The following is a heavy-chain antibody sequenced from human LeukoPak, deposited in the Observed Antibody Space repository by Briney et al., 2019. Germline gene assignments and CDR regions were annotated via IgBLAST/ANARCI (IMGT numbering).Heavy chain of an antibody. CDR1: GYTFTGYY. CDR3: AAYSGNYYSFDVDY. J-gene: IGHJ4*02. V-gene: IGHV1-24*01. Sequence: ASVKVSCKASGYTFTGYYMHWVRQAPGKGLEWMGGFDREDGETVYAQKFQGRVTMTEDTSTDTAYMELSSLRFEDTAVYYCAAYSGNYYSFDVDYWGQGTLVTVSS. D-gene: IGHD1-26*01. CDR2: FDREDGET.